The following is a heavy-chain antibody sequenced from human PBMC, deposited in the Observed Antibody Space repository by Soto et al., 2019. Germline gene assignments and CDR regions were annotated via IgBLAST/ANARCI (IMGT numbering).Heavy chain of an antibody. V-gene: IGHV4-34*01. CDR3: ARGIQITFGGVVVRGDYFDY. D-gene: IGHD3-16*02. J-gene: IGHJ4*02. Sequence: SETLSLTCAVYGGSFSNYYWSWIRQPPGKGLEWIGEINHSGSTNYNPSLKSRVTISVDTSKKQFSLKMRSVTAADTAVYYCARGIQITFGGVVVRGDYFDYWGQGTLVTVSS. CDR1: GGSFSNYY. CDR2: INHSGST.